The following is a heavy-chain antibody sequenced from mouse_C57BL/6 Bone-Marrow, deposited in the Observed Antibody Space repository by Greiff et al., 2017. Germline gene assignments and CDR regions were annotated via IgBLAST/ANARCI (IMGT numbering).Heavy chain of an antibody. Sequence: EVHLVESGGGLVKPGGSLKLSCAASGFTFSDYGMHWVRQAPEKGLEWVAYISSGSSTIYYADNVKGRFTIARDNAKNTLFMQITSLRSEDTAMYYCARSYYYAMDYWGQGTSVTVSS. V-gene: IGHV5-17*01. CDR1: GFTFSDYG. J-gene: IGHJ4*01. CDR2: ISSGSSTI. CDR3: ARSYYYAMDY.